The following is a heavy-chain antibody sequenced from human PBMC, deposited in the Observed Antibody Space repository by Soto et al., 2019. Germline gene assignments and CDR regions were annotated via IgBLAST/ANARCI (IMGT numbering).Heavy chain of an antibody. D-gene: IGHD3-10*01. J-gene: IGHJ5*02. CDR3: ARHAVVRYGSGSYHNWFDP. V-gene: IGHV4-39*01. Sequence: SETLSLTCTVSGGSISSSSYYWGWIRQPPGKGLEWIGSIYYSGSTYYNPSLKSRVTISVDTSKNQFSLKLSSVTAADTAVYYCARHAVVRYGSGSYHNWFDPWGQGTLVTVSS. CDR1: GGSISSSSYY. CDR2: IYYSGST.